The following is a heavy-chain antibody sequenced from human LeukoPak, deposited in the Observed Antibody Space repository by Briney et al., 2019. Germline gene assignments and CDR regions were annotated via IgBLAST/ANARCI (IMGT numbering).Heavy chain of an antibody. CDR3: ARKSIRGRLLHY. D-gene: IGHD2-15*01. CDR1: GGSFSGYY. J-gene: IGHJ4*02. V-gene: IGHV4-34*01. CDR2: INHSGST. Sequence: SETLSLTCAVYGGSFSGYYWSWIRQPPGKGLEWIGEINHSGSTNYNPSLKSRVTISVDTSKNQFSLKLSSVTAADTAVYYCARKSIRGRLLHYWGQGTLVTVSS.